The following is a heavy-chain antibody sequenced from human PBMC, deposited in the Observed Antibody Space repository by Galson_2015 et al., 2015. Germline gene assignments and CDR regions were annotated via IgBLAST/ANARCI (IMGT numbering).Heavy chain of an antibody. Sequence: SLRLSCAASGFTFSSYAMSWVRQAPGKGLEWVSAISGSGGSTYYADSVKGRFTISRDNSKNTLYLQMNSLRAEDTAVYYCAKDPYYDSSGYFNRFDYWGQGTLVTVSS. J-gene: IGHJ4*02. CDR2: ISGSGGST. V-gene: IGHV3-23*01. CDR1: GFTFSSYA. D-gene: IGHD3-22*01. CDR3: AKDPYYDSSGYFNRFDY.